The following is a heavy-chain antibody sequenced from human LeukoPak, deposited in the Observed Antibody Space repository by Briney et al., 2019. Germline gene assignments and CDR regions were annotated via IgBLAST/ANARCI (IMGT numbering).Heavy chain of an antibody. CDR1: GYTFTAYY. V-gene: IGHV1-2*02. Sequence: ASVKVSCKASGYTFTAYYMHWVREAPGQGLEWMGWINPNSGGTNYAQKFQGRVTMIRDTSISTAYMELSSLRSDDTAVYYCARDLEGYCSGGTCYFDYWGQGTLVTVSS. CDR2: INPNSGGT. CDR3: ARDLEGYCSGGTCYFDY. D-gene: IGHD2-15*01. J-gene: IGHJ4*02.